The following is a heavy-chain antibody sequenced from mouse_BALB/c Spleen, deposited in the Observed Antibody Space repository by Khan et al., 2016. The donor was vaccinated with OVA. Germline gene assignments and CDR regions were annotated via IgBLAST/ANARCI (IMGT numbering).Heavy chain of an antibody. V-gene: IGHV1-76*01. CDR3: ARDEALYYFDY. CDR2: IYPGTNNT. J-gene: IGHJ2*01. CDR1: GYIFTNYW. D-gene: IGHD3-2*02. Sequence: VQLQQSGAELVRPGASVKLSCKTSGYIFTNYWIHWVKQRSGQGLEWIARIYPGTNNTYYNEKFKDKATLTADKSCSTAYMHLSSLTSEDSAVYFCARDEALYYFDYWGQGTTLTVSS.